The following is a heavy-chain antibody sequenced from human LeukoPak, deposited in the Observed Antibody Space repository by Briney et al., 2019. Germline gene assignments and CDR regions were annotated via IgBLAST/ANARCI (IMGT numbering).Heavy chain of an antibody. CDR2: IIPILGIS. CDR3: ARVRYCSSTSCYTFDY. Sequence: SVKVSCQASRGTFSSYTIGWVRQAPGQGLEWMGRIIPILGISNYVQKFHDRVTITAHRSTRKAYIDLSRLRDDDTDGYYLARVRYCSSTSCYTFDYWGQGTLVTVSS. J-gene: IGHJ4*02. CDR1: RGTFSSYT. V-gene: IGHV1-69*02. D-gene: IGHD2-2*02.